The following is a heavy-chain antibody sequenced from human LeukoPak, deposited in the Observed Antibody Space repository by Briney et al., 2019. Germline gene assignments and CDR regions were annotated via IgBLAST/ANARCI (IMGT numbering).Heavy chain of an antibody. CDR3: VKDYQVGNSPVFGDY. Sequence: ESGGSLRLSCAASGFTFSSYAMSWVRQAPGKGLEWVSSISDNGGSTYYTDSVKGRFTISRDNSRNTMYLQMNSLRVEDTAVYYCVKDYQVGNSPVFGDYWGQGTLVTISS. D-gene: IGHD1-26*01. CDR1: GFTFSSYA. V-gene: IGHV3-23*01. J-gene: IGHJ4*02. CDR2: ISDNGGST.